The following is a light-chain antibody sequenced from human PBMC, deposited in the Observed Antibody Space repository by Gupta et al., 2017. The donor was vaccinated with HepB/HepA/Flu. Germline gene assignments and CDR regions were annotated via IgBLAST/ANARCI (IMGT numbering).Light chain of an antibody. Sequence: QSALTQPASVSGSPGQSITISCTGTRSDIGTYNLVSWYQQYPGKAPKLVIYEVYRRPSGVSDRFSGSESGNTASLTISGLQAEDEADYHCCAYAGSGTFVFGGGTKLTVL. CDR3: CAYAGSGTFV. V-gene: IGLV2-23*02. CDR1: RSDIGTYNL. J-gene: IGLJ3*02. CDR2: EVY.